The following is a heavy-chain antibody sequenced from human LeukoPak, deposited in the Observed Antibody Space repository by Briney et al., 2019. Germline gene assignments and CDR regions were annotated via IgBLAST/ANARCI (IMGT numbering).Heavy chain of an antibody. Sequence: KPSETLSLTRAVSGGSISSSNWWSWVRQPPGKGLEWIGEIYHSGSTNYNPSLKSRVTISVDKSKNQFSLKLSSVTAADTAVYYCARESIVSSGWDYFDYWGQGTLVTVSS. V-gene: IGHV4-4*02. D-gene: IGHD6-19*01. CDR1: GGSISSSNW. CDR2: IYHSGST. J-gene: IGHJ4*02. CDR3: ARESIVSSGWDYFDY.